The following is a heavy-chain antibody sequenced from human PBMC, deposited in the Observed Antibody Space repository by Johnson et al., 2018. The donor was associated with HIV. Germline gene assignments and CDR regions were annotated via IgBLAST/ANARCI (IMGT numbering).Heavy chain of an antibody. V-gene: IGHV3-30*04. D-gene: IGHD6-13*01. CDR1: GFTFSSYA. J-gene: IGHJ3*02. Sequence: QVQLVESGGGVVQPGRSLRLSCAASGFTFSSYAMHWVRQAPGKGLEWAAVISFDGSNKYFADSVKGRFTISRDNSKNTLFLQMNSLGPEDTAVYYCAKGRAQHLDGWAFDIWGQGTMVTVSS. CDR3: AKGRAQHLDGWAFDI. CDR2: ISFDGSNK.